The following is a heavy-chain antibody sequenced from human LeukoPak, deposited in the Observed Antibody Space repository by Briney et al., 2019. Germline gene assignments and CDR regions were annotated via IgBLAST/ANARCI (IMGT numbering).Heavy chain of an antibody. D-gene: IGHD6-19*01. V-gene: IGHV3-23*01. CDR3: AKDRVRSVAGICDY. J-gene: IGHJ4*02. Sequence: GPSVRLSYAPSGFTLTSYSMSSARQAPGKWLECVSVISGIVGSTSYAHSVKGRFTISKDNSKNTLYLQMNSLRAEETAVYYWAKDRVRSVAGICDYWGQGTLVTVSS. CDR1: GFTLTSYS. CDR2: ISGIVGST.